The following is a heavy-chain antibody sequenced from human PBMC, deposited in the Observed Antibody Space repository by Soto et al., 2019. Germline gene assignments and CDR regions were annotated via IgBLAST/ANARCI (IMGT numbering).Heavy chain of an antibody. CDR2: IYYSGST. V-gene: IGHV4-39*01. CDR1: GGSIRGSSYY. D-gene: IGHD3-10*01. Sequence: SETLSLTCTASGGSIRGSSYYWGWIRQSPGKGLEWIGNIYYSGSTYYNPSLKSRVTISVDTSKNQFSLKLGSVTAADTAVYYCARRPRVWFGELGYTYYYGMDVWGQGPTVTVSS. CDR3: ARRPRVWFGELGYTYYYGMDV. J-gene: IGHJ6*02.